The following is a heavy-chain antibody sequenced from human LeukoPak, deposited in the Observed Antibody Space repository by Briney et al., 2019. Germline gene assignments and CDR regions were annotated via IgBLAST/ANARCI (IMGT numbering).Heavy chain of an antibody. CDR3: ARDSDGDYDFDY. J-gene: IGHJ4*02. CDR2: INPNTGGT. V-gene: IGHV1-2*02. D-gene: IGHD4-17*01. CDR1: GYTFTGYY. Sequence: GASVKVSCKASGYTFTGYYMHWVRQAPGQGLEWMGWINPNTGGTNYAQRFQGRVTMTRDTSITTAYMELRSLEYDDTAVYYCARDSDGDYDFDYWGQGTLVTVSS.